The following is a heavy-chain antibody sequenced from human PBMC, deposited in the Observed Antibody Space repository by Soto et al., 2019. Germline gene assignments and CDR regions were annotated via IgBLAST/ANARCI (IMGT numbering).Heavy chain of an antibody. CDR2: IYHSGST. V-gene: IGHV4-30-2*01. CDR1: GGSISSGGYS. CDR3: ARGGYCTNGVCYRTFDY. J-gene: IGHJ4*02. D-gene: IGHD2-8*01. Sequence: TLSLTCAVSGGSISSGGYSWSWIRQPPGKGLEWIGYIYHSGSTYYNPSLKSRVTISVDRSKNQFSLKLSSVTAADTAVYYCARGGYCTNGVCYRTFDYWGQGTLVTVSS.